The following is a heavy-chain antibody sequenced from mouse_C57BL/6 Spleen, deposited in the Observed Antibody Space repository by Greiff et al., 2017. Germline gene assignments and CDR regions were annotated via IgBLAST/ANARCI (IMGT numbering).Heavy chain of an antibody. D-gene: IGHD2-3*01. Sequence: EVQLQESGPGLVKPSQSLSLTCSVTGYSITSGYYWNWIRQFPGNKLEWMGYISYDGSNNYNPSLKNRLSITRDTSKNPFFLKLNSVTTEDTATYYCARGDGYPWYFDVWGTGTTVTVSS. V-gene: IGHV3-6*01. CDR1: GYSITSGYY. CDR2: ISYDGSN. J-gene: IGHJ1*03. CDR3: ARGDGYPWYFDV.